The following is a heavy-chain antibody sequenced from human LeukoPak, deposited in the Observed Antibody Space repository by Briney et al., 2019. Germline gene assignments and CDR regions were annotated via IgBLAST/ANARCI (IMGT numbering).Heavy chain of an antibody. J-gene: IGHJ4*02. CDR1: GYTFTSYD. Sequence: ASVKVSCKASGYTFTSYDINWVRQATGQGLEWMGWMNPNSGNTGYAQKFQGRVTMTRNTSISTAYMELSSLRSEDTAVYYCARGERLRDHDSSGYYYRFDYWGQGTLVTVSS. D-gene: IGHD3-22*01. V-gene: IGHV1-8*01. CDR3: ARGERLRDHDSSGYYYRFDY. CDR2: MNPNSGNT.